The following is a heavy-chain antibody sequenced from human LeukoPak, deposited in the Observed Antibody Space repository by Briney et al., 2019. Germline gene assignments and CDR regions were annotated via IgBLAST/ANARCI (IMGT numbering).Heavy chain of an antibody. CDR3: ARGAEHWPNTVGVTAIVFDY. CDR1: GGSFSGYY. V-gene: IGHV4-34*01. Sequence: SETLSLTCAVYGGSFSGYYWSWIRQPPGKGLEWIGEINHSGSTNYNPSLKSRVTISVDTSKNQFSLKLSSVTAADTAVYYGARGAEHWPNTVGVTAIVFDYWGQGTLVTVSS. J-gene: IGHJ4*02. CDR2: INHSGST. D-gene: IGHD2-21*02.